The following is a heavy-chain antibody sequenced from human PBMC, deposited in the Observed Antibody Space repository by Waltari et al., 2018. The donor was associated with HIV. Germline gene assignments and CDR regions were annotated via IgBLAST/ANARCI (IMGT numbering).Heavy chain of an antibody. J-gene: IGHJ6*02. Sequence: EVQLLESGGNLTRPGGSLRLSDVGPGFLVSAHYVCWLRQAPGKGLGCVSVPYSNGNDLSGGAAKARFTIFRYNSKNKRYLQMNTRGGYVTADYYCARMQRLYGSEQSRYFYVGMDVWGQATTVTVSS. CDR2: PYSNGND. CDR3: ARMQRLYGSEQSRYFYVGMDV. CDR1: GFLVSAHY. V-gene: IGHV3-53*01. D-gene: IGHD3-22*01.